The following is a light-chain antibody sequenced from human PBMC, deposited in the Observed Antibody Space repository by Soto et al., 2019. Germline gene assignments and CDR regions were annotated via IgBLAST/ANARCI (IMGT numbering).Light chain of an antibody. Sequence: EIVLTQSPGTLSLSPGERATLSCRASQSVSSSYLAWYQQRPGQAPRLLIYSTSSRATGIPDRFRGSGSGTEFTLTIISLQSEDLAVYHCQQYNNWPGWTFGQGTKVDIK. CDR1: QSVSSSY. CDR2: STS. V-gene: IGKV3-20*01. J-gene: IGKJ1*01. CDR3: QQYNNWPGWT.